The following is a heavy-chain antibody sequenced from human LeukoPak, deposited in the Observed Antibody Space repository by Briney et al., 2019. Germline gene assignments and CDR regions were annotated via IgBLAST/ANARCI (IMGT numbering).Heavy chain of an antibody. V-gene: IGHV3-21*01. Sequence: GGSLRLSCAASGFTFSSYSMNWVRQAPGKGLEWVSSISSSSSYIYYADSVKGRFTISRDKAKNSLYLQMNSLRAEDTAVYYCARDVMRGLDFDYWGQGTLVTVSS. CDR2: ISSSSSYI. J-gene: IGHJ4*02. CDR3: ARDVMRGLDFDY. CDR1: GFTFSSYS.